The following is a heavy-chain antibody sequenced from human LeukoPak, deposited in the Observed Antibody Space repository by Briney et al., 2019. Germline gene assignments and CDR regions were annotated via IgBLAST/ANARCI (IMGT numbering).Heavy chain of an antibody. CDR2: ISSSSSTI. CDR1: GFTFSSYS. J-gene: IGHJ4*02. V-gene: IGHV3-48*01. Sequence: QPGGSLRLSCAASGFTFSSYSMNWVRQAPGKGLEWVSYISSSSSTIYYADSVKGRFTISRDNAKNSLYLQMNSLRAEDTAVYYCARVLRYFDWLSPPDYWGQGTLVTVSS. D-gene: IGHD3-9*01. CDR3: ARVLRYFDWLSPPDY.